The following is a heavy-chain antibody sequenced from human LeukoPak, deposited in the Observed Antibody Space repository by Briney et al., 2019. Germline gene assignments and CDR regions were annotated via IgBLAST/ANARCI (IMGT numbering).Heavy chain of an antibody. D-gene: IGHD3-9*01. J-gene: IGHJ6*03. V-gene: IGHV3-48*01. Sequence: TGGSLRLSCAASGFTFSSYSMNWVRQAPGKGLEWVSYISSSSSTIYYADSVKGRFTISRDNAKNSLYLQMNSLRAEDTAVYYCARPPNPYLVLRYFEDYMDVWGKGTTVTVSS. CDR3: ARPPNPYLVLRYFEDYMDV. CDR1: GFTFSSYS. CDR2: ISSSSSTI.